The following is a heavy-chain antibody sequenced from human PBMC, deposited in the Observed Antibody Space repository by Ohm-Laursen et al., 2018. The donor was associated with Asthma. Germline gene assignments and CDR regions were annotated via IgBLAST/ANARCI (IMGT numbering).Heavy chain of an antibody. Sequence: VASVKVSCKSLGGTLGTSVIGWVRQAPGQGLEWLGGINSVFGTSTYAQKFHDRFTITADESTSTVYMTLSSLTSEDTALYYCARDGRLRGSFDYWGQGTLVTVSS. CDR3: ARDGRLRGSFDY. D-gene: IGHD3-10*01. V-gene: IGHV1-69*13. CDR2: INSVFGTS. CDR1: GGTLGTSV. J-gene: IGHJ4*02.